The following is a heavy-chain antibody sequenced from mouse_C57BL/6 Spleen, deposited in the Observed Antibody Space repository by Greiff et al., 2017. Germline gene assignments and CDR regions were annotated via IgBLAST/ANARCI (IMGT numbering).Heavy chain of an antibody. Sequence: QVQLQQPGAELVRPGSSVKLSCKASGYTFTSYWMDWVKQRPGQGLEWIGNIYPSDSETHYNQKFKDKAKLTVDKSSSTAYMQLSSLTSEVSAVYYCARTGIKLYWYFDVWGTGTTVTVSS. V-gene: IGHV1-61*01. D-gene: IGHD3-1*01. J-gene: IGHJ1*03. CDR3: ARTGIKLYWYFDV. CDR2: IYPSDSET. CDR1: GYTFTSYW.